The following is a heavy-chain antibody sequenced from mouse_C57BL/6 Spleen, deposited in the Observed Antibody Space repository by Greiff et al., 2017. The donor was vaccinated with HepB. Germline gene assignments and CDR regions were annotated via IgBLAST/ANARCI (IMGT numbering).Heavy chain of an antibody. CDR2: IWRGGST. CDR3: AKNTWYFDV. J-gene: IGHJ1*03. CDR1: GFSLNSYG. Sequence: QVQLQQSGPGLVQPSQSLSITCTVSGFSLNSYGVHWVRQSPGKGLEWLGVIWRGGSTDYNAAFMSRLSLTKDNSKSQVFFKMNSLQADDTARYYCAKNTWYFDVWGTGTTVTVSS. V-gene: IGHV2-5*01.